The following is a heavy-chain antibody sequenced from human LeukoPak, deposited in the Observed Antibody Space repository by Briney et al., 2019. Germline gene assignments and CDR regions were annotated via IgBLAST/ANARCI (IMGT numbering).Heavy chain of an antibody. D-gene: IGHD6-19*01. Sequence: PSETLSLTCTVSSGSISSYYWSWIRQPPGKGREWIGYIYYSGSTNYNPSLKSRVTISVDTSKNQFSLKLSSVTAADTAVYYCAREADSSGWYGDAFDIWGQGTMVTVSS. CDR3: AREADSSGWYGDAFDI. V-gene: IGHV4-59*01. J-gene: IGHJ3*02. CDR1: SGSISSYY. CDR2: IYYSGST.